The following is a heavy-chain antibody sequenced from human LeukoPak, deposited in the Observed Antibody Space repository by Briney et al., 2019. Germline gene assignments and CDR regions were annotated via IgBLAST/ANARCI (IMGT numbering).Heavy chain of an antibody. J-gene: IGHJ4*02. CDR1: GYTFTSYG. Sequence: ASVKVSCKASGYTFTSYGISWVRQAPGQGLEWMGWISAYNGNTNYAQKLQCRVTITTDTSTSTAYMELRSLRSDGTAVYYCARGGYYYDSSGYLDYWGQGNLVTVSS. D-gene: IGHD3-22*01. CDR3: ARGGYYYDSSGYLDY. CDR2: ISAYNGNT. V-gene: IGHV1-18*01.